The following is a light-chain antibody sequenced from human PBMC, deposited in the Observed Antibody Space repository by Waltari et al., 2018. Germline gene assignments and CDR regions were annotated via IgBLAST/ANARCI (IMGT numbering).Light chain of an antibody. J-gene: IGKJ5*01. V-gene: IGKV3-20*01. Sequence: EIVLTQSPGTLSLSPGERATLACRASQTVTSSYLAWYQQKPGQAPRLLIHGASSRATGIPDRFSGSGSGTDFTLTISRLEPEDFAVYYYQQYGSSITFGQGTRLEIK. CDR1: QTVTSSY. CDR3: QQYGSSIT. CDR2: GAS.